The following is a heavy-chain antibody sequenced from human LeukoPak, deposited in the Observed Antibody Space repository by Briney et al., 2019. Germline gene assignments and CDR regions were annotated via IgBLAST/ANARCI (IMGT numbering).Heavy chain of an antibody. J-gene: IGHJ4*02. Sequence: GESLKISCQASGYSFTNYWIGWVRQMPGKGLEWTGIILPGDSGTRYSPSFRGQVTISADKSISTANLQWSSLKASDTAMYYCARWPRGATAAYFDYWGRGTLVTVSS. CDR2: ILPGDSGT. CDR1: GYSFTNYW. D-gene: IGHD6-13*01. CDR3: ARWPRGATAAYFDY. V-gene: IGHV5-51*01.